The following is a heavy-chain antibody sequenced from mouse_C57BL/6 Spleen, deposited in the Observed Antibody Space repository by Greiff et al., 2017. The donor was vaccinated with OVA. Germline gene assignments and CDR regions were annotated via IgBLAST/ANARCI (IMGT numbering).Heavy chain of an antibody. CDR1: GYAFRSYW. CDR3: ARHYDYEDYAMDY. D-gene: IGHD2-4*01. J-gene: IGHJ4*01. CDR2: IYPGAGDT. Sequence: QVQLQQSGAELVKPGASVKISCKASGYAFRSYWMNWVKQRPGKGLEWIGQIYPGAGDTNYHGKFKGKATLTADKSSSTAYMQLSSLTSEDSAVYCCARHYDYEDYAMDYWGQGTSVTVSS. V-gene: IGHV1-80*01.